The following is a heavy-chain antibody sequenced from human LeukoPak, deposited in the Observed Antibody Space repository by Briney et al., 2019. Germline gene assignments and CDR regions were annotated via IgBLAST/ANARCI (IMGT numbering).Heavy chain of an antibody. CDR3: ARLSELYYFDY. Sequence: SVKVSCKASGGTFSSYAISWVRQAPGQGLEWMGGIIPIFGTANYAQKSQGKVTITADESTSTAYMELSSLRSEDTAVYYCARLSELYYFDYWGQGTLVTVSS. V-gene: IGHV1-69*13. CDR2: IIPIFGTA. J-gene: IGHJ4*02. CDR1: GGTFSSYA. D-gene: IGHD1-26*01.